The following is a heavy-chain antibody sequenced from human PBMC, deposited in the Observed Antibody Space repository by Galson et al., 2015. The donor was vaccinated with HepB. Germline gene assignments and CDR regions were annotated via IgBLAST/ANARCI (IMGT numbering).Heavy chain of an antibody. CDR1: GFTVSSNY. D-gene: IGHD4-17*01. J-gene: IGHJ6*02. V-gene: IGHV3-66*01. CDR3: ARDVGGDDYGEEVGYYGMDV. Sequence: SLRLSCAASGFTVSSNYMSWVRQAPGKGLEWVSVIYSGGSTYYADSVKGRFTISRDNSKNTLYLQMNSLRAEDTAVYYCARDVGGDDYGEEVGYYGMDVWGQGTTVTVSS. CDR2: IYSGGST.